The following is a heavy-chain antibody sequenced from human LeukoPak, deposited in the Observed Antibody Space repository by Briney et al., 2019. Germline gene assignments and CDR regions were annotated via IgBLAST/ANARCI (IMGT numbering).Heavy chain of an antibody. CDR2: IYYSGST. J-gene: IGHJ4*02. CDR1: GGSISSYY. CDR3: ARVYSSGWYRIDY. D-gene: IGHD6-19*01. V-gene: IGHV4-59*01. Sequence: SETLSLTCTVCGGSISSYYWSWIRQPPGKGLEWIGYIYYSGSTNYNPSLKSRVTISVDTSKNQFSLKLSSVTAADTAVYYCARVYSSGWYRIDYWGQGTLVTVSS.